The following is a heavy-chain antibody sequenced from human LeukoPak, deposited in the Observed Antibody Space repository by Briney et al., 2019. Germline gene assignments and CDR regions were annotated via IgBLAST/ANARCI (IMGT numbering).Heavy chain of an antibody. Sequence: RGSLRLSCAASGFTFSSYWMSWVRQAPGKGLEWVSSISGSSRHKYYADSVKGRFTISRDNAKNSLYLQMNSLRAEDTAVYYCARTANFAAGYYIDYWGQGTLVTVSS. V-gene: IGHV3-21*01. D-gene: IGHD6-13*01. CDR3: ARTANFAAGYYIDY. CDR1: GFTFSSYW. CDR2: ISGSSRHK. J-gene: IGHJ4*02.